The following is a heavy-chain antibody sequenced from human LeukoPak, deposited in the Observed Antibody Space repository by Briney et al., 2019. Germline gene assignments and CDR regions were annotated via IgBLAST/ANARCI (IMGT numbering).Heavy chain of an antibody. D-gene: IGHD4-17*01. Sequence: SETLSLTCTVSGGSISSYYRSWIRQPPGKGLEWIGYIYYSGSTNYNPSLKSRVTISLDTSKNQFSLKLSSVTAADTAVYYCARDRRGYGDYFDYWGQGTLVTVSS. J-gene: IGHJ4*02. CDR1: GGSISSYY. CDR3: ARDRRGYGDYFDY. V-gene: IGHV4-59*01. CDR2: IYYSGST.